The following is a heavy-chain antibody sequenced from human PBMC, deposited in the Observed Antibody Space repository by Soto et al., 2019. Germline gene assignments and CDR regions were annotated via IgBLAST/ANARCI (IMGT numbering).Heavy chain of an antibody. CDR1: GFTFSSYA. D-gene: IGHD1-26*01. J-gene: IGHJ6*03. CDR3: ARLEWDYYYYMDV. CDR2: ISGSGGST. Sequence: GGSLRLSCAASGFTFSSYAMSWVRQAPGKGLEWVSAISGSGGSTYYADSVKGRFTISRDNSKNTLYLQMNSLRAEDMALFYCARLEWDYYYYMDVWGKGTTVTVSS. V-gene: IGHV3-23*01.